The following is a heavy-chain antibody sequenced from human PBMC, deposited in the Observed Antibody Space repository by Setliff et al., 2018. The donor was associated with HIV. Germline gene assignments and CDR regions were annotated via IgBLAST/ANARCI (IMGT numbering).Heavy chain of an antibody. J-gene: IGHJ4*01. CDR3: ARCXXXXGXXSPFDX. D-gene: IGHD6-19*01. CDR2: ITESGPNT. V-gene: IGHV3-23*01. Sequence: HPGGSLRLSCAASGFTFSTYGMSWVRQTPGKGLEWVSGITESGPNTYYTDSVKGRFTISRXXSKNXLYLQMNSLGDEDTAVYYCARCXXXXGXXSPFDXWGXGXLVTV. CDR1: GFTFSTYG.